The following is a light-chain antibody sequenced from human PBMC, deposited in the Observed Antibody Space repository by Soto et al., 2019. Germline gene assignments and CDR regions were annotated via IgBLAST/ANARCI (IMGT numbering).Light chain of an antibody. CDR3: AVWDDSLNGVI. J-gene: IGLJ2*01. CDR1: SSNIGSNT. CDR2: TND. V-gene: IGLV1-44*01. Sequence: QSVLTQSPSASGTPGQRVTISCSGSSSNIGSNTVNWYQQLPGTAPKLLIYTNDHRSSGLPARFSGSKSGSSASLAISGLQSEDEADYYCAVWDDSLNGVIFGGGTQLTVL.